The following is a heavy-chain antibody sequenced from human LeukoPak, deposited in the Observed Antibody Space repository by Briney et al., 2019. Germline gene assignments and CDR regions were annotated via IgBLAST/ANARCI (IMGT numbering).Heavy chain of an antibody. CDR1: GGSISSYY. D-gene: IGHD2-15*01. V-gene: IGHV4-59*01. J-gene: IGHJ4*02. CDR3: AREGISSFDY. CDR2: IYYSGST. Sequence: SETLSLTCTVSGGSISSYYWSWIRQPPGKGLEWIGYIYYSGSTNYNPSLKSRVTISVDTSKNQFSLKLSSVTAADTAVYYCAREGISSFDYWGQGTLVTVSS.